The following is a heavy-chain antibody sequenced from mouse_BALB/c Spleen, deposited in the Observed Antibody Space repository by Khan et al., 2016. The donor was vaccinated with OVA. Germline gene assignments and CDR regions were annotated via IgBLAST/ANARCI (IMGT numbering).Heavy chain of an antibody. CDR2: IWGGGGT. V-gene: IGHV2-6-4*01. Sequence: QVQLKQSGPGLVAPSQSLSITCTVSGFSLSRYNIHWVRQPPGKGLDWLGMIWGGGGTDYNSTLKPRLSISKDNSKSQVFLKMNSLQTDDTAMYYCARAYYRYDGYYAMDYWGQGTSVTVSS. J-gene: IGHJ4*01. CDR1: GFSLSRYN. D-gene: IGHD2-14*01. CDR3: ARAYYRYDGYYAMDY.